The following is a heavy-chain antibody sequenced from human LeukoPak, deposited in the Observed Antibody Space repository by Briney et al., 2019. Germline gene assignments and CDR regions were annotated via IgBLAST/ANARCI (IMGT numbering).Heavy chain of an antibody. CDR3: ARVFLRVRGVIWY. V-gene: IGHV1-18*01. CDR1: RYTFTIYG. Sequence: ASVTVSSMPSRYTFTIYGIIWVRQAPGHRLEGMGWISAYTGNTNYPQKLQGRVTMTSDTSTTTAYMHLTGLRSNDTAVYCFARVFLRVRGVIWYWGQARLATVSS. CDR2: ISAYTGNT. J-gene: IGHJ4*02. D-gene: IGHD3-10*01.